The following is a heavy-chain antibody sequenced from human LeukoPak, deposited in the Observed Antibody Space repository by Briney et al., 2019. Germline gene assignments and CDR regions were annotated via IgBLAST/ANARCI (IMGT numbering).Heavy chain of an antibody. CDR1: EFTFRGYE. CDR2: ICGRGKTI. CDR3: ARDLYYYGSGNYVPGLPDF. Sequence: GSLRLSRAASEFTFRGYEMNWVRHAPGNGQEKSSYICGRGKTIYYADSVKGRFTISRDDAKNFLYLQMDSLRAEDTAVYYCARDLYYYGSGNYVPGLPDFWGQGILVTVSS. D-gene: IGHD3-10*01. V-gene: IGHV3-48*03. J-gene: IGHJ4*02.